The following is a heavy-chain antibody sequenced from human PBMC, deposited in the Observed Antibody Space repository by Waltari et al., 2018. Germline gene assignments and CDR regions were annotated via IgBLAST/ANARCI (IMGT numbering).Heavy chain of an antibody. V-gene: IGHV3-7*01. Sequence: EVQLVESGGNLVQPGGSLRLSCVASGFTFSNFYMMLLRQAPGKGLEWVANINGDGSAKTYMDSVRGRFTISRDNAKNSVYMQLNSLRDDDTAVYYCVRDGLIHAADYWGQGTLVSVSS. J-gene: IGHJ4*02. CDR2: INGDGSAK. D-gene: IGHD2-15*01. CDR1: GFTFSNFY. CDR3: VRDGLIHAADY.